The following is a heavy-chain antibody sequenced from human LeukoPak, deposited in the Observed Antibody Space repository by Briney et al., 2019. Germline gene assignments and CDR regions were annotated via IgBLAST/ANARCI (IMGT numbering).Heavy chain of an antibody. J-gene: IGHJ4*02. Sequence: QPGGSLRLSCAASGFTFSSYWMSWVRQAPGKGLEWVSAISGSGGSTYYADSVKGRFTISRDNSKNTLYLQMNSLRAEDTAVYYCAKGGWFSVWGSYRYTSSVYWGQGTLVTVSS. CDR3: AKGGWFSVWGSYRYTSSVY. D-gene: IGHD3-16*02. CDR2: ISGSGGST. CDR1: GFTFSSYW. V-gene: IGHV3-23*01.